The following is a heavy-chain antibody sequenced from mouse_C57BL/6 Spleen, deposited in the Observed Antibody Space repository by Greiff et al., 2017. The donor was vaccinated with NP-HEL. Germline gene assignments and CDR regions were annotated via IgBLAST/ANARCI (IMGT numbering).Heavy chain of an antibody. V-gene: IGHV1-64*01. D-gene: IGHD3-2*02. CDR2: IHPNSGST. CDR1: GYTFTSYW. CDR3: ALTGSSGYGFAY. J-gene: IGHJ3*01. Sequence: QVHVKQPGAELVKPGASVKLSCKASGYTFTSYWMHWVKQRPGQGLEWIGMIHPNSGSTNYNEKFKSKATLTVDKSSSTAYMQLSSLTSEDSAVYYCALTGSSGYGFAYWGQGTLVTVSA.